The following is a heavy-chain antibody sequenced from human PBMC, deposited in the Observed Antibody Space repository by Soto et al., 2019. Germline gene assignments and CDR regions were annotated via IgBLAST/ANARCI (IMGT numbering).Heavy chain of an antibody. Sequence: SETLSLTCTVSGGSVSSGSYYWSWIRQPPGKGLEWIGYIYYSGSTNYNPSLKSRVTISVDTSKNQFSLKLSSVTAADTAVYYCARGSIFGVVITFHYWGQGTLVTVSS. D-gene: IGHD3-3*01. CDR1: GGSVSSGSYY. CDR2: IYYSGST. V-gene: IGHV4-61*01. J-gene: IGHJ4*02. CDR3: ARGSIFGVVITFHY.